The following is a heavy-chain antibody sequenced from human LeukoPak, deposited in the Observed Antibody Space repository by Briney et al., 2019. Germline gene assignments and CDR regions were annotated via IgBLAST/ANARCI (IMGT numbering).Heavy chain of an antibody. CDR2: ISSSSTYI. V-gene: IGHV3-21*06. CDR1: GFTFSSYS. CDR3: ARDLTTVTTAVFAY. D-gene: IGHD4-11*01. Sequence: GGSLRLSCAASGFTFSSYSMNWVRQAPGKGLEWVSSISSSSTYIYYADSVKGRFTISRDKAKNSLYLQMNSLRAEDTAVYHCARDLTTVTTAVFAYWGQGTLVTVSS. J-gene: IGHJ4*02.